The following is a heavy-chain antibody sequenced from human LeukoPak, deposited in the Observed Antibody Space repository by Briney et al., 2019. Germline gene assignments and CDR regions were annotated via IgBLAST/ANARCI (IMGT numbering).Heavy chain of an antibody. D-gene: IGHD4-17*01. CDR1: GGSFSGYY. J-gene: IGHJ4*02. V-gene: IGHV4-34*01. CDR3: ARIREAWDYGNYFDY. Sequence: PSETLSLTCAVYGGSFSGYYWSWIRQPPGKGPEWIGEINHSGSTNYNPSLKSRVTISVDTSENQFSLKLSSVTAADTAVYYCARIREAWDYGNYFDYWGQGTLVTVSS. CDR2: INHSGST.